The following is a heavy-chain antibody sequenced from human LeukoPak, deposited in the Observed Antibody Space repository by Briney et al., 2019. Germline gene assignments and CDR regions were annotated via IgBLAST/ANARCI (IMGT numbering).Heavy chain of an antibody. CDR3: ARDQSQGYYYDSSGYYSSSFAEYFQH. Sequence: GGSLRLSCAASGFTFSSYWMSWVRQAPGKGLEWVANIKKDGSEKYCVDSVKGRFTISRDNAKNSLYLQMNSLRAEDTAVYYCARDQSQGYYYDSSGYYSSSFAEYFQHWGQGTLVTVSS. CDR1: GFTFSSYW. V-gene: IGHV3-7*01. J-gene: IGHJ1*01. CDR2: IKKDGSEK. D-gene: IGHD3-22*01.